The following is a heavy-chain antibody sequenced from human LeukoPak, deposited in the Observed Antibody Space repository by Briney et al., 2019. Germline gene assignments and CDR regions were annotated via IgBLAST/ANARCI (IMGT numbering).Heavy chain of an antibody. CDR1: GFTFPSYG. J-gene: IGHJ3*02. Sequence: GGSLKLSCAASGFTFPSYGMTWVRQAPGKGLEWVSSINSGGTYIYYADSVKGRFTIARDNARNSLYLQMNSLRAEDTAVYYCAREQELWFAKDAFDIWGQGTMVTVSS. CDR2: INSGGTYI. D-gene: IGHD3-10*01. V-gene: IGHV3-21*01. CDR3: AREQELWFAKDAFDI.